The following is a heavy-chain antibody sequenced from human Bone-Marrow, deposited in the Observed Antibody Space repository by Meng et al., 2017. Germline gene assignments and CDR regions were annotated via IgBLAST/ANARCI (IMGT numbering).Heavy chain of an antibody. CDR3: ARAIATRPDVFDY. V-gene: IGHV4-59*01. D-gene: IGHD6-6*01. CDR1: SGSINSYF. J-gene: IGHJ4*02. CDR2: ISYSGST. Sequence: QVHLQESGPGLVKASGTLSLTCTVSSGSINSYFWSWIRQPPGKGPEWIGYISYSGSTNYNPSLKSRVTISVDTSKNQFSLKLSSVTAADTAVYYCARAIATRPDVFDYWGQGTLVTVSS.